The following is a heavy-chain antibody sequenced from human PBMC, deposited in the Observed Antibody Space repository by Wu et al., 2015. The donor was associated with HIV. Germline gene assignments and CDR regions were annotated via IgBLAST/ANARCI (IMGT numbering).Heavy chain of an antibody. Sequence: QVQLVQSGAEVKRPGASVKVSCKASGYTFTSYGISWVRQAPGQGLEWMGWISAYNGNTNYAQKLQGRVTMTTDTSTSTAYMELRSLRSDDTAVYYCARDQWFGELGPDYYYYGMDVWGQGTTVTVSS. CDR3: ARDQWFGELGPDYYYYGMDV. D-gene: IGHD3-10*01. J-gene: IGHJ6*02. CDR2: ISAYNGNT. CDR1: GYTFTSYG. V-gene: IGHV1-18*01.